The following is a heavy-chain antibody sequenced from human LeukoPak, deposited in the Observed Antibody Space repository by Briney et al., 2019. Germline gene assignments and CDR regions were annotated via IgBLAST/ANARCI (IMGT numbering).Heavy chain of an antibody. CDR1: GGSFSGYY. CDR2: INHSGST. V-gene: IGHV4-34*01. Sequence: SETLSLICAVYGGSFSGYYWSWIRQPPGKGLEWIGEINHSGSTNYNPSLKSRVTISVDTSKNQFSLKLSSVTAADTAVYYCARGGGYQLPPHYWGQGTLVTVSS. J-gene: IGHJ4*02. CDR3: ARGGGYQLPPHY. D-gene: IGHD2-2*01.